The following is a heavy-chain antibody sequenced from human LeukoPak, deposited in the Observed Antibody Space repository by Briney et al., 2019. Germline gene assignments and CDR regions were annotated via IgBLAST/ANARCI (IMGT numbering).Heavy chain of an antibody. Sequence: GGSLRLSCSASGFTFTNYAVHWVRQAPGKGLEYVSGISSNGGSTYYAGSLKGRFTISRDNSKNTLYLQMSSLGPEDTAVYYCVRAGIRAASYYFDYWGRGTLVTVSS. V-gene: IGHV3-64D*09. CDR2: ISSNGGST. CDR3: VRAGIRAASYYFDY. J-gene: IGHJ4*02. CDR1: GFTFTNYA. D-gene: IGHD6-13*01.